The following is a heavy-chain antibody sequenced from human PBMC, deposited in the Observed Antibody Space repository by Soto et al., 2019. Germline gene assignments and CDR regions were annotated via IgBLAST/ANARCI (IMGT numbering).Heavy chain of an antibody. CDR2: ITGSGGST. J-gene: IGHJ4*02. CDR1: GFTFSSDA. Sequence: GGSLRLSCAAPGFTFSSDAMTWVRQAPGKGLEYVSSITGSGGSTYYADSVRGRFTISRDNSKNTLFVQMNSLRAEDTAIYYCARSGDNCNRLDYWGQGTPVTVSS. V-gene: IGHV3-23*01. D-gene: IGHD1-1*01. CDR3: ARSGDNCNRLDY.